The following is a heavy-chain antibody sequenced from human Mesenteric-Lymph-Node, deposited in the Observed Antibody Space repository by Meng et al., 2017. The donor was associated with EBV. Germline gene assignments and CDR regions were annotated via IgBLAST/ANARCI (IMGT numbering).Heavy chain of an antibody. V-gene: IGHV3-23*01. CDR1: GFTFNIYE. CDR2: ISGSGGTR. CDR3: SNFPYSY. Sequence: VHLWESGGGLVPPGGSRKLPCAASGFTFNIYEMSWVRQAPGRGLEWVSGISGSGGTRYYADSVKGRFSISIDNSGNTVYLQMNSLRVEDTAVYYCSNFPYSYWGQGTLVTVSS. D-gene: IGHD4-11*01. J-gene: IGHJ4*02.